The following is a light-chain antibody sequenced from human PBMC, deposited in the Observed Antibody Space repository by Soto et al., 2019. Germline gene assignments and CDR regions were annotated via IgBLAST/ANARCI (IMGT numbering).Light chain of an antibody. J-gene: IGKJ2*01. Sequence: IQLTQPPSSLSASVGERVPLTSRAGKAFNKFLAWFQQTPGKAPKLLVYSASTLHSGVPSRFSGSGSGTDFALTISSLQPEDFATYYCQQLKTYPYTFGQGTRLDIK. CDR3: QQLKTYPYT. CDR2: SAS. CDR1: KAFNKF. V-gene: IGKV1-9*01.